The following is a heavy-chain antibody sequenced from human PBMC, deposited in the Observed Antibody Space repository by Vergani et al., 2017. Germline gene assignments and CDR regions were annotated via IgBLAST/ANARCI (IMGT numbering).Heavy chain of an antibody. CDR2: INHSGST. D-gene: IGHD6-6*01. V-gene: IGHV4-39*07. CDR1: GGSISSGSYY. CDR3: ARGGKLAARRQNDY. Sequence: QVQLQESGPGLVKPSQTLSLTCTVSGGSISSGSYYWSWIRQPPGKGLEWIGEINHSGSTNYNPSLKSRVTISVDTSKNQFSLKLSSVTAADTAVYYCARGGKLAARRQNDYWGQGTLVTVSS. J-gene: IGHJ4*02.